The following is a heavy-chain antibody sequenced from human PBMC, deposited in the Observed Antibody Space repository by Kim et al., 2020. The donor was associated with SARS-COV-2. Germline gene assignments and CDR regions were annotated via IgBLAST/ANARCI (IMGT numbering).Heavy chain of an antibody. D-gene: IGHD2-2*02. V-gene: IGHV4-31*03. CDR1: GGSISSGGYY. J-gene: IGHJ4*02. CDR3: ATSYGYCSSTSCYTGVAFDY. Sequence: SETLSLTCTVSGGSISSGGYYWSWIRQHPGKGLEWIGYIYYSGSTYYNPSLKSRVTISVDTSKNQFSLKLTSVTAADTAVYYCATSYGYCSSTSCYTGVAFDYWGQGTLVTVSS. CDR2: IYYSGST.